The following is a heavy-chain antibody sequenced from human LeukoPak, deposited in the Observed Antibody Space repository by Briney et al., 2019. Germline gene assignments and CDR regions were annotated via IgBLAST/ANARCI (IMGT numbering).Heavy chain of an antibody. CDR1: GFTFSSYS. Sequence: GGSLRLSCGASGFTFSSYSMNWVRQAPGKGLEWVSYISGSSRNIYYPDSVRVRFTISRDNAKNSLYLQMNSLRDEDTAVYYCARDGAAHCGGDCYSGAFDIWGQGTMVTVSS. V-gene: IGHV3-48*02. J-gene: IGHJ3*02. CDR3: ARDGAAHCGGDCYSGAFDI. CDR2: ISGSSRNI. D-gene: IGHD2-21*02.